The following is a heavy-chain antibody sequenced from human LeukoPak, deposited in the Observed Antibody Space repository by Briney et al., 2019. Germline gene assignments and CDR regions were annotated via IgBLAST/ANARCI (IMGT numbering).Heavy chain of an antibody. V-gene: IGHV3-21*01. J-gene: IGHJ4*02. CDR2: ISSSSSYI. CDR3: ARDPVEYYYDSSGFDY. D-gene: IGHD3-22*01. CDR1: GFTFSSYS. Sequence: GGSLRLSCAASGFTFSSYSMNWVRQAPGKGLEWVSSISSSSSYIYYADSVKGRFTISRDNAKNSLYLQMNSLRAEDTAVYYCARDPVEYYYDSSGFDYWVQGTLVTVSS.